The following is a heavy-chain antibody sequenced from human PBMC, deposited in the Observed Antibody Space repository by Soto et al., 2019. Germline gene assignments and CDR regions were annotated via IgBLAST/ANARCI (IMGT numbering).Heavy chain of an antibody. CDR2: ISYDGSNK. D-gene: IGHD4-4*01. CDR1: GFTFSSYA. Sequence: QVQLVESGGGVVQPGRSLRLSCAASGFTFSSYAMHWVRQAPGKGLEWVAVISYDGSNKYYADSVKGRFTISRDNSKKTLYLQMNSLRAEDTAVYYCARDLVPAWVTVTTPKNDYWGQGTLVTVSS. V-gene: IGHV3-30-3*01. CDR3: ARDLVPAWVTVTTPKNDY. J-gene: IGHJ4*02.